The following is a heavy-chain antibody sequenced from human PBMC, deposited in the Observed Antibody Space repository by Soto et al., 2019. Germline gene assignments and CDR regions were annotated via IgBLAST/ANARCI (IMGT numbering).Heavy chain of an antibody. CDR3: ASLVATIGDFDY. D-gene: IGHD5-12*01. CDR2: IIPIFGTA. V-gene: IGHV1-69*06. CDR1: GGTFSSYA. Sequence: VASVKISCKASGGTFSSYAISWVRQAPGQGLEWMGGIIPIFGTANYAQKFQGRVTITADKSTSTAYMELSSRRSEDTDVYYCASLVATIGDFDYWGQGTLVTVSS. J-gene: IGHJ4*02.